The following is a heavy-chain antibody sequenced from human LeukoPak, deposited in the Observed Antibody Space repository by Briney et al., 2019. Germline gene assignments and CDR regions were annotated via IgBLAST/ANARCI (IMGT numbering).Heavy chain of an antibody. D-gene: IGHD4-11*01. V-gene: IGHV3-21*01. J-gene: IGHJ3*02. Sequence: GGSLRLSCAASGFTFSSYWMHWVRQAPGMGLEWVSTISSSSSYISYADSVKGRFTISGDNAKNSLYLQMNSLRAEDTAVYYCARGLPYNDAFDIWGQGTMVTVSS. CDR3: ARGLPYNDAFDI. CDR1: GFTFSSYW. CDR2: ISSSSSYI.